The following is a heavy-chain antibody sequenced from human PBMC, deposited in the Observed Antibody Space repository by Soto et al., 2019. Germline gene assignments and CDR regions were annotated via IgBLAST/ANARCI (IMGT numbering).Heavy chain of an antibody. CDR2: IYYSGST. CDR3: ARLPYAFDI. J-gene: IGHJ3*02. Sequence: SETLSLTCTVSGGSISSSSYYWGWIRQPPGKGLEWIGSIYYSGSTYYNPSLKSRVTISVDTSKNQFSLKLSSVTAADTAVYYCARLPYAFDIWGQGTMVTVSS. CDR1: GGSISSSSYY. V-gene: IGHV4-39*01.